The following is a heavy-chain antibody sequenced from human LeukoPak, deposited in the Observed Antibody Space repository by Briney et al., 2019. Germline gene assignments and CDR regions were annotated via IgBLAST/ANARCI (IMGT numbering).Heavy chain of an antibody. D-gene: IGHD3-3*01. CDR1: GFTFSSYA. V-gene: IGHV4-34*01. Sequence: GSLRLSCAASGFTFSSYAMPWIRQPPGKGLEWIGEINHSGSTNYNPSLKSRVTISVDTSKNQFSLKLSSVTAADTAVYYCARGNSDYDFWSGYSGGYFDYWGQGTLVTVSS. CDR2: INHSGST. J-gene: IGHJ4*02. CDR3: ARGNSDYDFWSGYSGGYFDY.